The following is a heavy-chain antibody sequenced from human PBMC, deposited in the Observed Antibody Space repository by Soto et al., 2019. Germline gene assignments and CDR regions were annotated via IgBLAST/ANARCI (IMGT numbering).Heavy chain of an antibody. D-gene: IGHD3-9*01. CDR1: GFTFDDCA. V-gene: IGHV3-9*01. CDR3: VQGRYPTMATPLDN. Sequence: GGSLRLSCSASGFTFDDCAMHWVRQAPGKGPEWVSAISCDSATVGYAESVKGRFTITRDDAKNSLYLQMNSLRREDTALYYCVQGRYPTMATPLDNWGQGTMVTVSS. J-gene: IGHJ4*02. CDR2: ISCDSATV.